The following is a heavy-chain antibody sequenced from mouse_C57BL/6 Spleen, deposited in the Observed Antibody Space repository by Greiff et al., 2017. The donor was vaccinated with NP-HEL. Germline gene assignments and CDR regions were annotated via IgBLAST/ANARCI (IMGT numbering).Heavy chain of an antibody. CDR3: ARREDYSNYDYFDY. V-gene: IGHV1-55*01. Sequence: QVHVKQSGAELVKPGASVKMSCKASGYTFTSYWITWVKQRPGQGLEWIGDIYPGSGSTNYNEKFKSKATLTVDTSSSTAYMQLSSLTSEDSAVYYCARREDYSNYDYFDYRGQGTTLTVSS. J-gene: IGHJ2*01. CDR1: GYTFTSYW. D-gene: IGHD2-5*01. CDR2: IYPGSGST.